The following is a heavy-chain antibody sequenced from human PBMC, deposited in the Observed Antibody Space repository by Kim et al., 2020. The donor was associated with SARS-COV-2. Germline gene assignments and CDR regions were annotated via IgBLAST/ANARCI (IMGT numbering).Heavy chain of an antibody. CDR1: GFTFTTYA. D-gene: IGHD4-17*01. J-gene: IGHJ4*02. V-gene: IGHV3-23*01. Sequence: GGSLRLSCVASGFTFTTYAMNWVRQAPGKGLEWVSGISGGGGSTYYADSVKGRFTISRDSSKNTLYLQMNSLRVEDTAVYYCAKELSVTTQTTGRDFFDCWGQGTLVTVSS. CDR2: ISGGGGST. CDR3: AKELSVTTQTTGRDFFDC.